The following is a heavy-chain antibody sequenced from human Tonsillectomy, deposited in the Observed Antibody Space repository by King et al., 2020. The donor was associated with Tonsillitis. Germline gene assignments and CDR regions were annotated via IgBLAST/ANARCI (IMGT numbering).Heavy chain of an antibody. CDR3: ARGSDVFYYGSMEAYFEH. J-gene: IGHJ4*02. CDR2: ISYDGSNK. V-gene: IGHV3-30-3*01. D-gene: IGHD3-10*01. CDR1: GFTFSSYV. Sequence: VQLVESGGGVVQPGRSLRLSCAASGFTFSSYVMHWVRQAPGKGLEWVTVISYDGSNKYYAESVKGRFTISRDNSKNTLYLQMNSLRAEDTAVYYCARGSDVFYYGSMEAYFEHWGQGTLVTVSS.